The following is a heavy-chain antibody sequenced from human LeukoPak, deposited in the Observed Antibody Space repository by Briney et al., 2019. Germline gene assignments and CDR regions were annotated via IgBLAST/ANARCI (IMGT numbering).Heavy chain of an antibody. CDR2: IYYSGST. V-gene: IGHV4-59*01. J-gene: IGHJ6*04. D-gene: IGHD3-10*01. Sequence: SETLSFTCTVSGGSISSYYWSWIRQPPGKGLEWIGYIYYSGSTNYNPSLKSRVTISVDTSKNQFSLKLSSVTAADTAVYYCARVRVYYYGMDVWGKGTTATVSS. CDR1: GGSISSYY. CDR3: ARVRVYYYGMDV.